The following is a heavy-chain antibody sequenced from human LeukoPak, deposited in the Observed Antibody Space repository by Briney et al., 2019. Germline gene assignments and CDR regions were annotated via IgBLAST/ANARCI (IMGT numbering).Heavy chain of an antibody. J-gene: IGHJ4*02. Sequence: SETLSLTCTVSGGSISSYYWSWIRQPPGKGLEWIGFIFYSGTTNYNPSLKSRVTISVDTSKNQFSLKLSSVTAADTAVYYCARDGEGHSSGYLNWGQGTLVTVSS. V-gene: IGHV4-59*01. CDR1: GGSISSYY. CDR2: IFYSGTT. CDR3: ARDGEGHSSGYLN. D-gene: IGHD3-22*01.